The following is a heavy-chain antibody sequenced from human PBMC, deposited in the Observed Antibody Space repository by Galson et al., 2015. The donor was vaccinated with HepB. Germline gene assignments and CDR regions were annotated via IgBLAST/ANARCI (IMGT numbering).Heavy chain of an antibody. CDR2: ISSSSSYI. V-gene: IGHV3-21*01. Sequence: SLRLSCAASGFTFSSYSMNWVRQAPGKGLEWVSSISSSSSYIYYADSVKGRFTISRDNAKNSLYLQMNSLRAEDTAVYYCARDRDQLLSQRGYMDVWGKGTTVTVSS. D-gene: IGHD2-2*01. CDR1: GFTFSSYS. J-gene: IGHJ6*03. CDR3: ARDRDQLLSQRGYMDV.